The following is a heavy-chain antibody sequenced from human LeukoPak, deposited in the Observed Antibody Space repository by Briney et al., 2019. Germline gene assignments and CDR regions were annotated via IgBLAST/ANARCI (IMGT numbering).Heavy chain of an antibody. CDR1: GFTFSSYG. CDR2: ISYDGSNK. V-gene: IGHV3-30*03. CDR3: ARGIENYDILTGYSSVMDV. D-gene: IGHD3-9*01. Sequence: PGGSLRLSCAASGFTFSSYGMHWVRQAPGKGLEWVAVISYDGSNKYYADSVKGRFTISRDNSKNTLYLQMDSLRAEDTAVYYCARGIENYDILTGYSSVMDVWGKGTTVTVSS. J-gene: IGHJ6*03.